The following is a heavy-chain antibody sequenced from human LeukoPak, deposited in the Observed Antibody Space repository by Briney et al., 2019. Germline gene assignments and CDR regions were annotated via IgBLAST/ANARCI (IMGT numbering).Heavy chain of an antibody. J-gene: IGHJ4*02. V-gene: IGHV4-59*01. CDR3: ARDRAGWYIDY. CDR2: IYYSGST. CDR1: GGSISSYY. Sequence: SETLSLTYTVSGGSISSYYWSWIRQPPGKGLEWIGYIYYSGSTNYNPSLKSRVTISVDTSKNQFSLKLSSVTAADTAVYYCARDRAGWYIDYWGQGTLVTVSS. D-gene: IGHD6-19*01.